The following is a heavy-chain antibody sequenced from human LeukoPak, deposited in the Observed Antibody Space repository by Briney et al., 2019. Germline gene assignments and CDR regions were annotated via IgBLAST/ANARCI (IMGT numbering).Heavy chain of an antibody. CDR2: ISWNSGSI. CDR3: AKALYSGSSFYAFDI. J-gene: IGHJ3*02. Sequence: GGSLRLSCAASGFTFDDYAMHWVRQAPGKGLEWVSGISWNSGSIGYADSVKGRFTISRDNAKNSLYLQMNSLRAEDMALYYCAKALYSGSSFYAFDIWGQGTMVTVSS. D-gene: IGHD1-26*01. CDR1: GFTFDDYA. V-gene: IGHV3-9*03.